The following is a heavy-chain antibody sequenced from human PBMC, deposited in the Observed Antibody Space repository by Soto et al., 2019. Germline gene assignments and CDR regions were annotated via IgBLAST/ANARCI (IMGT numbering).Heavy chain of an antibody. CDR2: IYPGDSDT. CDR3: ARQNPVLAYCGGDCLDTLDWFDP. J-gene: IGHJ5*02. CDR1: GYSFTSYW. D-gene: IGHD2-21*02. Sequence: EVQLVQSGAEVKKPGESLKISCKGSGYSFTSYWIGWVRQMPGKGLEWMGIIYPGDSDTRYSPSFQGQVTISADKSISTAYLQWSSLKASDTAMYYCARQNPVLAYCGGDCLDTLDWFDPWGQGTLVTVSS. V-gene: IGHV5-51*01.